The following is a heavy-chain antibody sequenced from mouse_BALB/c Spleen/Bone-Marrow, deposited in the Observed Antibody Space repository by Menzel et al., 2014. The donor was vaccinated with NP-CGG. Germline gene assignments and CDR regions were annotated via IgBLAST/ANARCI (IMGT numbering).Heavy chain of an antibody. J-gene: IGHJ2*01. CDR1: DYPFSSYW. D-gene: IGHD2-10*02. CDR3: ARKYGDY. V-gene: IGHV1-80*01. CDR2: IYPGDGET. Sequence: VKLLESGAELVRPGSSVKISCKASDYPFSSYWMNWVKQRPGQGLEWIGQIYPGDGETNYNGKFKGNATLTADKSSSTAYMQLISLTSEDSAVYFCARKYGDYWGQGTTLTVSS.